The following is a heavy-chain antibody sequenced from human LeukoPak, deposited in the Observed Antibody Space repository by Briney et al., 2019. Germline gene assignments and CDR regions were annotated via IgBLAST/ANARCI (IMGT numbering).Heavy chain of an antibody. D-gene: IGHD6-19*01. Sequence: GGSLRLSCAASRFTFSSYWMSWVRQAPGKGLGWVANIKQDGSEKYYVDSVKGRFTISRDNAKNSLYLQMNSLRAEDTAVYYCASGPQWLIPGIDYWGQGTLVTVSS. CDR2: IKQDGSEK. J-gene: IGHJ4*02. V-gene: IGHV3-7*01. CDR1: RFTFSSYW. CDR3: ASGPQWLIPGIDY.